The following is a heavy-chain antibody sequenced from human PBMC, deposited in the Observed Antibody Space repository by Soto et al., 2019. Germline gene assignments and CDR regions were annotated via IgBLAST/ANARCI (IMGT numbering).Heavy chain of an antibody. CDR2: ISGSGGST. CDR1: GFTFSSYA. D-gene: IGHD6-13*01. V-gene: IGHV3-23*01. Sequence: PGGSLRLSCAASGFTFSSYAMSWVRQATGKGLEWVSAISGSGGSTYYADSVKGRFTISRDNSKNTLYLQMNSLRAEDTAVYYCAKSNSSSWYHNNWFDPWGQGTLVTVSS. CDR3: AKSNSSSWYHNNWFDP. J-gene: IGHJ5*02.